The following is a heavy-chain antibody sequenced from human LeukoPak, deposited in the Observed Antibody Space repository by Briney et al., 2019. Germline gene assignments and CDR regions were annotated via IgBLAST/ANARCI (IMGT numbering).Heavy chain of an antibody. V-gene: IGHV4-59*01. Sequence: SETLSLTCTVSGGSISSYYWTWIRQPPGKGLEWIGYIYRRGSANYNPSLKSRVTISVDTSKNQFSLTLSSVTAADAAVYYCARAGDYYVSGSYLGYWGQGTLVTVSS. CDR3: ARAGDYYVSGSYLGY. D-gene: IGHD3-10*01. CDR2: IYRRGSA. CDR1: GGSISSYY. J-gene: IGHJ4*02.